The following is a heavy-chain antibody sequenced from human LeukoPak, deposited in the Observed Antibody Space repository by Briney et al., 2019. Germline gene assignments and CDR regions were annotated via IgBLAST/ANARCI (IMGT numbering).Heavy chain of an antibody. J-gene: IGHJ6*01. V-gene: IGHV3-33*01. Sequence: PGGSLRLSCAASGFXFSSYGIHWVRQAPGKGLEWVAVTWYDGRNNYYAASVKGRFTISRDDSKTTVYLLMNSLRAEDTAVYYCAREVAPLYFHYGMDVWGEGTTVTVSS. CDR2: TWYDGRNN. CDR3: AREVAPLYFHYGMDV. CDR1: GFXFSSYG. D-gene: IGHD2-21*01.